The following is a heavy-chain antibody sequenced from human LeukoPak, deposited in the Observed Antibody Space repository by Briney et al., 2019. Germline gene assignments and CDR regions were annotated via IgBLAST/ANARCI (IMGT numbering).Heavy chain of an antibody. V-gene: IGHV1-8*03. CDR2: MNPNSGNT. CDR1: GYTFTSYD. D-gene: IGHD3-22*01. J-gene: IGHJ6*03. CDR3: ARDRFDDSNGYYYHYYYYMDV. Sequence: ASVKVSCKASGYTFTSYDINWVRQATGQGLEWMGWMNPNSGNTGYAQKFQGRVTITRNTSISTAYMELSSLRSEDTAVYYCARDRFDDSNGYYYHYYYYMDVWGKGTTVTVSS.